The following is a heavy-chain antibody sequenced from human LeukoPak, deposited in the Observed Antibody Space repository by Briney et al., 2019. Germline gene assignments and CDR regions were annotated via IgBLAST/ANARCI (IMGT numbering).Heavy chain of an antibody. CDR2: IYYSGST. D-gene: IGHD6-13*01. CDR3: ARGRWYSSSWYYYYMDV. V-gene: IGHV4-59*12. J-gene: IGHJ6*03. Sequence: KSSETLSLTCTVSGGSISSCYWSCIRRPPGRGLEGIGYIYYSGSTNYNPSIKSRVTISVDTSKNQFSLKLSSVTAADTTVYYCARGRWYSSSWYYYYMDVWGKGTTVTVSS. CDR1: GGSISSCY.